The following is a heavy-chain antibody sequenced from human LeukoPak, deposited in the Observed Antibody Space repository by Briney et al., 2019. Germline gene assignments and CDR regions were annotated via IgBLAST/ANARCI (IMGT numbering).Heavy chain of an antibody. CDR3: AAGPLVYYYDY. CDR2: TYASGNT. D-gene: IGHD5/OR15-5a*01. V-gene: IGHV4-61*02. CDR1: GGSITSGRYY. J-gene: IGHJ4*01. Sequence: SEILSLTCTVSGGSITSGRYYWSWIRQPAGKGLEWIGRTYASGNTKFNPSLKSRVAISLDTSKNQFSLKLTSVTAADTAVYYCAAGPLVYYYDYWGHGTLVTVSS.